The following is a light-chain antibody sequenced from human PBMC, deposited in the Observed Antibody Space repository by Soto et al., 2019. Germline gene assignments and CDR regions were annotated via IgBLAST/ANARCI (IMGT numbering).Light chain of an antibody. CDR3: QQYYGSPYT. CDR1: QDISSW. J-gene: IGKJ2*01. V-gene: IGKV4-1*01. Sequence: DIQMTQSPSSVSASVGDRVTITCRASQDISSWLGWYQQKPGQPPKLLISRASARESGVPDRFSGSGSGTDFTLTISSLQAEDVAVYYCQQYYGSPYTFGQGTKLEIK. CDR2: RAS.